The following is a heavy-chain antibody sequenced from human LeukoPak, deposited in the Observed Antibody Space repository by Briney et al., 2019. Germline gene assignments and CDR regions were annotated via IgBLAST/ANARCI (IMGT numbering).Heavy chain of an antibody. CDR2: ISSSGSTI. Sequence: PGGSLRLSCAASGFTFSSYEMNWVRQAPGKGLEWVSYISSSGSTIYYADSVKGRFTISRDNAKNSLYLQMNSLRAEDTAVYYCARDNGYPERELSSYNGMDVWGKGTTVTVSS. CDR3: ARDNGYPERELSSYNGMDV. V-gene: IGHV3-48*03. D-gene: IGHD5-18*01. CDR1: GFTFSSYE. J-gene: IGHJ6*04.